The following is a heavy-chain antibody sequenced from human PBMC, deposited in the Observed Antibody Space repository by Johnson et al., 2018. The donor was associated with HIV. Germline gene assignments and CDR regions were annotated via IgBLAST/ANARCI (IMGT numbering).Heavy chain of an antibody. CDR2: IYSGGST. CDR3: ARDGGYSGYDWYVFDI. CDR1: WFTVSSNY. D-gene: IGHD5-12*01. J-gene: IGHJ3*02. Sequence: VQLVESGGGLIQPGGSLRLSCAASWFTVSSNYMSWVRQAPGKVLEWVSVIYSGGSTYYADSVKGRFTISRDNSKNTLYLQMNSLRAEDTAVYYCARDGGYSGYDWYVFDIWGQGTMVTVSS. V-gene: IGHV3-53*01.